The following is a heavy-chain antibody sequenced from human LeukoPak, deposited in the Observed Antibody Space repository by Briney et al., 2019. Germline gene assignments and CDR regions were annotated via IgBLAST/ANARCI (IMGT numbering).Heavy chain of an antibody. CDR1: GFTFTNAW. CDR2: IKSKTDGETT. V-gene: IGHV3-15*01. J-gene: IGHJ3*02. CDR3: TIGKVTKKKANPFDI. Sequence: GGSLRLSCAASGFTFTNAWMSWVRRTPGKGLEWVGRIKSKTDGETTDYAAPVKGRFTISRDDSKNTLYLQMNSLKSEDTGVYYCTIGKVTKKKANPFDIWGQGTLVTVSS. D-gene: IGHD4-17*01.